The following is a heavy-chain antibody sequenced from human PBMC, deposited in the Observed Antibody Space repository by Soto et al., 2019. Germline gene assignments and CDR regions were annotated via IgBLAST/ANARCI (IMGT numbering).Heavy chain of an antibody. Sequence: PSETLSLTCTVSGGSISSSSYYWGWIRQPPGKGLEWIGSIYYSGSTYYNPSLKSRVTISVDTSKNQFSLKLSSVTAADTAVYYCVSSFGRNLFGPAAGWWFDPWGQGTLVTVSS. CDR1: GGSISSSSYY. J-gene: IGHJ5*02. D-gene: IGHD3-10*01. V-gene: IGHV4-39*01. CDR2: IYYSGST. CDR3: VSSFGRNLFGPAAGWWFDP.